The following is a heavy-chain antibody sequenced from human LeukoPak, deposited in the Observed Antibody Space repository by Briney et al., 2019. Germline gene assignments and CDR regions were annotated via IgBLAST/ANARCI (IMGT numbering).Heavy chain of an antibody. D-gene: IGHD1-1*01. CDR2: ISYDGSNK. CDR1: GLTFSIYG. V-gene: IGHV3-33*01. CDR3: ARQLELSSDLDY. J-gene: IGHJ4*02. Sequence: GGSLRLSCAASGLTFSIYGMHWVRQAPGKGLEWVAMISYDGSNKYYADSVKGRFTISRDNSKNTVYLQMNSLRAEDTALYYCARQLELSSDLDYRGQGTLVTVSS.